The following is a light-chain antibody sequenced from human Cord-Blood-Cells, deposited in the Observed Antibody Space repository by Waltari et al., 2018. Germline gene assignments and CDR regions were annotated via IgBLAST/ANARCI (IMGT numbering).Light chain of an antibody. CDR3: QQYNNWPYT. J-gene: IGKJ2*01. Sequence: EIVMTQSPATLSVSPGERATLSCRASQSVSSNLDWYQQKPGQAPRLLIYGASTRATGIPARFSGSGSGTEFTLTISSLQSEDFAVYYCQQYNNWPYTFGQGTTLEIK. CDR1: QSVSSN. CDR2: GAS. V-gene: IGKV3-15*01.